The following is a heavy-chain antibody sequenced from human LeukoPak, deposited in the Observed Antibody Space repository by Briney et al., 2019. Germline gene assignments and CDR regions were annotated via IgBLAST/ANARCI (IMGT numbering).Heavy chain of an antibody. Sequence: GESLKISCRASGYIFTNYRIAWVRQMPGKGLEWMGIIYPGDSETTYSPSFQGQVTISADKAIRAAYLQWDTPKASDTAMYYCARLDEGFYYDGTGFNFWGQGTLVTVSS. D-gene: IGHD3-22*01. V-gene: IGHV5-51*01. J-gene: IGHJ4*02. CDR1: GYIFTNYR. CDR2: IYPGDSET. CDR3: ARLDEGFYYDGTGFNF.